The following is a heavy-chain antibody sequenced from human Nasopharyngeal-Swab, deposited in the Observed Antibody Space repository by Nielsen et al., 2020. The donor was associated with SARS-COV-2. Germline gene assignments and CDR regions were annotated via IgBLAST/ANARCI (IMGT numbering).Heavy chain of an antibody. V-gene: IGHV4-39*01. J-gene: IGHJ5*02. Sequence: SETLSLTCTVSGGSISSNSYYWGWLHQPPGKGLEWIGSIYYSGSTYYNPSLKSRVTISVDTSKNQFSLKLSSVTAADTAVYYCAAPSVAGAGWFDPWGQGTLVTVSS. CDR3: AAPSVAGAGWFDP. CDR1: GGSISSNSYY. D-gene: IGHD6-19*01. CDR2: IYYSGST.